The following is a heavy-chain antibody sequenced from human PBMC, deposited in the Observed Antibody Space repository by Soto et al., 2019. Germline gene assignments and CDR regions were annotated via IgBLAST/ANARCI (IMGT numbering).Heavy chain of an antibody. CDR1: GFTFSSYA. CDR3: AKGFLAVVAAPHGFDY. Sequence: GGSLRLSSAASGFTFSSYAMSWVRQAPGKGLEWVSAISGSGGSTYYADSVKGRFTISRDNSKNTLYLQMNSLRAEDTAVYYCAKGFLAVVAAPHGFDYWGQGTLVTVSS. D-gene: IGHD2-15*01. V-gene: IGHV3-23*01. CDR2: ISGSGGST. J-gene: IGHJ4*02.